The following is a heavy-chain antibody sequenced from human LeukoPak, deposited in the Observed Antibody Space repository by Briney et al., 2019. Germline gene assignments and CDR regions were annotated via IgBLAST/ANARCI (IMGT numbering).Heavy chain of an antibody. V-gene: IGHV1-2*02. CDR3: ARDNGMGYYGGSGYFDY. J-gene: IGHJ4*02. D-gene: IGHD1-26*01. CDR1: GYTFTGYY. Sequence: GASVKVSCKASGYTFTGYYMHWVRQAPGQGLEWMGWLNPKRGGTNYAQKFQGGVTMTRDTSITTAYMELSRLTSDDTAVYYCARDNGMGYYGGSGYFDYWGQGTLVTVSS. CDR2: LNPKRGGT.